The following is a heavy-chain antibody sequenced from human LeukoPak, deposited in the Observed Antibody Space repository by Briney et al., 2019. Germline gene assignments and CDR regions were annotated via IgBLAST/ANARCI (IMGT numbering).Heavy chain of an antibody. CDR1: GGSFSGYY. CDR2: INHSGST. J-gene: IGHJ4*02. CDR3: ARDETSPAGWYVY. D-gene: IGHD6-19*01. V-gene: IGHV4-34*01. Sequence: SETLSLTCALYGGSFSGYYWSWIRQPPGKGLEWIGEINHSGSTNYNPSLKSRVTISVDTSKNQFSLKLSSVTAADTAVYYCARDETSPAGWYVYWGQGTLVTVSS.